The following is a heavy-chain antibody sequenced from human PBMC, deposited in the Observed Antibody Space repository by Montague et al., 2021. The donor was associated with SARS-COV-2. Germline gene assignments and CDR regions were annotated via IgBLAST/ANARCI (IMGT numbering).Heavy chain of an antibody. CDR3: ARGSVGGYYFDY. D-gene: IGHD1-26*01. J-gene: IGHJ4*02. V-gene: IGHV3-33*01. CDR1: GFIFSSYV. Sequence: SLRLSCAASGFIFSSYVMHWVRQAPGKGLEWVAHIWYDGSNENYVDSVKGRFTISRDNFKNTLYLQMNSLRAEDTAIYYCARGSVGGYYFDYWGQGTLVTVSS. CDR2: IWYDGSNE.